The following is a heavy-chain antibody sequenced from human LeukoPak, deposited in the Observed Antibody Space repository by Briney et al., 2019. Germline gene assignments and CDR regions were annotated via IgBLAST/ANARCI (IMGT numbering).Heavy chain of an antibody. CDR2: IYWDDDK. CDR1: GGSISSYYW. Sequence: TLSPTCTVSGGSISSYYWSWIRQPPGKALEWLALIYWDDDKRYSPSLKSRLTITKDTSKNQVVLTMTNMDPVDTATYYCAHSLNWFDPWGQGTLVTVSS. V-gene: IGHV2-5*08. CDR3: AHSLNWFDP. J-gene: IGHJ5*02.